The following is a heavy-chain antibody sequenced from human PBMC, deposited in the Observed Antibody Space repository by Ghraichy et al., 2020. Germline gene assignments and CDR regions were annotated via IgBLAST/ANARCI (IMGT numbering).Heavy chain of an antibody. D-gene: IGHD6-19*01. V-gene: IGHV3-21*01. Sequence: GGSLRLSCGASGFTFRNYDMNWVRQAPGKGLEWVSSISGSSGKAYYPDSVRGRFTTSRDNTRDSLYLQMDGLRAEDTAVYYCARDVRSSGTSGWYLHFDYWGRGTLVTVSS. CDR1: GFTFRNYD. J-gene: IGHJ4*02. CDR2: ISGSSGKA. CDR3: ARDVRSSGTSGWYLHFDY.